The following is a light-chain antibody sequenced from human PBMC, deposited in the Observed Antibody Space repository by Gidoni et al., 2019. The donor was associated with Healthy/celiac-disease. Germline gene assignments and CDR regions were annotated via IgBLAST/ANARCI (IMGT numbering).Light chain of an antibody. Sequence: EIVLTQSPATLSLSPGERATLSCRASQSVSSYLAWYQQKPGQAPRLLIYDASTRATGIPARFSGSGSRTDFTLTISSLEPEDFAVYYCQQRSNWPGTFGQGTKVEIK. CDR1: QSVSSY. V-gene: IGKV3-11*01. J-gene: IGKJ1*01. CDR2: DAS. CDR3: QQRSNWPGT.